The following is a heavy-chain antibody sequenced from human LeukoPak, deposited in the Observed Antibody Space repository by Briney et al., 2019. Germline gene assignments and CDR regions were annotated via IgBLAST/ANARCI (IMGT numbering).Heavy chain of an antibody. J-gene: IGHJ4*02. CDR1: GGSISSYY. CDR3: ARGAVAQDY. Sequence: TSETLSLTXTVSGGSISSYYWSWIRQPPGKGLEWIGYIYYSGSTNYNPSLKSRVTISVDTSKNQFSLKLSSVTAADTAVYYCARGAVAQDYWGQGTLVTVSS. D-gene: IGHD6-19*01. V-gene: IGHV4-59*01. CDR2: IYYSGST.